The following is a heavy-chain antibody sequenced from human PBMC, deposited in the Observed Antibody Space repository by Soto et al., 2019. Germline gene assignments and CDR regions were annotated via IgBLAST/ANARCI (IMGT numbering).Heavy chain of an antibody. CDR1: GGSISSGGYY. D-gene: IGHD3-3*01. CDR2: IYYSGST. Sequence: SETLSLTCTVSGGSISSGGYYWSWIRQHPGKGLEWIGYIYYSGSTYYNPSLKSRVTISVDTSKNQFPLKLSSVTAADTAVYYCAGFAIFGVVISDYWGQGTLVTVSS. V-gene: IGHV4-31*03. CDR3: AGFAIFGVVISDY. J-gene: IGHJ4*02.